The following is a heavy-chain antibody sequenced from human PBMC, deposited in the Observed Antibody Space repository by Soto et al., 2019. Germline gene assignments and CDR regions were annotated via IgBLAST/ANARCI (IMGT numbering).Heavy chain of an antibody. Sequence: QVQLVQSGAEVKKPGSSVKVSCKASGGTFSSYAISWVRQAPGQGLEWMGGIIPIFGTANYAQKFQGRVTITADESTSTAYMELSSLRSEDTAVYYCGSPGGYSGYDWYGMDVWGQGTTVTVSS. J-gene: IGHJ6*02. D-gene: IGHD5-12*01. CDR1: GGTFSSYA. CDR2: IIPIFGTA. V-gene: IGHV1-69*01. CDR3: GSPGGYSGYDWYGMDV.